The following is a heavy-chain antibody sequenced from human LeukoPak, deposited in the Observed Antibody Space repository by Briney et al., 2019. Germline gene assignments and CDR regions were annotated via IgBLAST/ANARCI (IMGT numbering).Heavy chain of an antibody. Sequence: SQTLSLTCTVSGGSISSGDYYWSWIRQPPGKGLEWIGYIHYSGSTYYNPSLKSRVTISVDTSKNQFSLKLSSVTAADTAVYYCARDIVVVPAASRDYYYYYGMDVWGQGTTVTVSS. CDR3: ARDIVVVPAASRDYYYYYGMDV. CDR2: IHYSGST. J-gene: IGHJ6*02. V-gene: IGHV4-30-4*01. CDR1: GGSISSGDYY. D-gene: IGHD2-2*01.